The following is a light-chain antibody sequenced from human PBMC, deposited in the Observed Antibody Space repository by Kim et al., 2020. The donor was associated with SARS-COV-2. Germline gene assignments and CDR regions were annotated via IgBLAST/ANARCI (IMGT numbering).Light chain of an antibody. Sequence: VLAQPPSASGTPGQRVTISCSGSSSSIGSNTVNWYQQLPGTAPKVLIYSNNQRPSGVPDRFSGSKSGTSASLAISGLQSEDEADYYCAAWDDSLSGWVFGGGTQLTVL. V-gene: IGLV1-44*01. J-gene: IGLJ3*02. CDR3: AAWDDSLSGWV. CDR1: SSSIGSNT. CDR2: SNN.